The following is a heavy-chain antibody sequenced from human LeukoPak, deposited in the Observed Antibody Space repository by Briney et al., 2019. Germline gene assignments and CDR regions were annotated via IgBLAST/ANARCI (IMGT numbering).Heavy chain of an antibody. CDR3: ARNSDLDY. CDR2: MWSDGSNK. D-gene: IGHD3-3*01. V-gene: IGHV3-33*01. Sequence: GSLRLSCAASGFTFSSYDMHWVRQAPGKGLEWVAVMWSDGSNKYHADSVKGRFTISRDNSKNPLYLQMNSLRAQDTAVYYCARNSDLDYWGQGTLVTVSS. J-gene: IGHJ4*02. CDR1: GFTFSSYD.